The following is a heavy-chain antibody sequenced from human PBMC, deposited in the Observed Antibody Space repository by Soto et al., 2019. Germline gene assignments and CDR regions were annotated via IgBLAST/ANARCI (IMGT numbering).Heavy chain of an antibody. CDR1: RYTFTSYG. D-gene: IGHD6-19*01. V-gene: IGHV1-18*01. Sequence: ASVKVSCKASRYTFTSYGISWVRQATGQGFEWMGRISAYNGNTNYAQKLQGRVTMTTDTSTSTAYMELRSLRSDDTAVYYCAGGQEYSSGWYHDAFDIWGQGTMVTVSS. J-gene: IGHJ3*02. CDR2: ISAYNGNT. CDR3: AGGQEYSSGWYHDAFDI.